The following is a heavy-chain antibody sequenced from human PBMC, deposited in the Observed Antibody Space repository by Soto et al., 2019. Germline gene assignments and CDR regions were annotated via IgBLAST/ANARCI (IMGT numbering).Heavy chain of an antibody. J-gene: IGHJ4*02. CDR1: GYSFTSYW. CDR2: IYPGDSDT. CDR3: AKGPAIVVVPAIHDY. Sequence: GESLKISCKGSGYSFTSYWIGWVRQMPGKGLEWMGIIYPGDSDTRYSPSFQGQVTISADKSISTAYLQWNSLRAEDTAVYYCAKGPAIVVVPAIHDYWGQGTLVTVSS. D-gene: IGHD2-2*01. V-gene: IGHV5-51*01.